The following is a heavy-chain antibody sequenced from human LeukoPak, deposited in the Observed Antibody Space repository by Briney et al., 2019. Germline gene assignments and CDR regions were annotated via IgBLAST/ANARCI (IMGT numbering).Heavy chain of an antibody. CDR2: ISAYNGNT. CDR3: ARAQLRYFDWLLVLDY. J-gene: IGHJ4*02. CDR1: GYTFTSYG. D-gene: IGHD3-9*01. V-gene: IGHV1-18*01. Sequence: PRASVKVSCKASGYTFTSYGISWVRQAPGQGLEWMGWISAYNGNTNYAQKLQGRVTMTTDTSTSTAYMELRSLRSDDTAVYYCARAQLRYFDWLLVLDYWGQGTLVTVSS.